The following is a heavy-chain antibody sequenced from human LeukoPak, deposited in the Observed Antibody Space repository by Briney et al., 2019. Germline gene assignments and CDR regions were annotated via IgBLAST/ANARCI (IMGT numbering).Heavy chain of an antibody. CDR2: IHYSGST. CDR3: ARGRYRIAASGRDAFDI. CDR1: GGSISSYY. J-gene: IGHJ3*02. D-gene: IGHD6-6*01. V-gene: IGHV4-59*01. Sequence: SETLSLTCTVSGGSISSYYWSLIRQPPGKGLEWIGYIHYSGSTNYNPSLKSRVTISVDTSRNQFSLKLSSVTAADTAVYYCARGRYRIAASGRDAFDIWGQGTMVTVSS.